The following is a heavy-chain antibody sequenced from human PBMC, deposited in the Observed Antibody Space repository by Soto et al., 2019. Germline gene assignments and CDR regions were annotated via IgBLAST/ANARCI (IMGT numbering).Heavy chain of an antibody. Sequence: QVQLVQSGAEVKKPGASVKVSCKASGYTFTSYDINWVRQATGQGLEWMGWMNPNSGNTGYAQKFQGIVTMTRNTSISTAYMELSSLRSEDTAVYYCARGRKIYCSGGSCYSVGPEGYFQHWGQGTLVTVSS. CDR3: ARGRKIYCSGGSCYSVGPEGYFQH. CDR1: GYTFTSYD. J-gene: IGHJ1*01. D-gene: IGHD2-15*01. V-gene: IGHV1-8*01. CDR2: MNPNSGNT.